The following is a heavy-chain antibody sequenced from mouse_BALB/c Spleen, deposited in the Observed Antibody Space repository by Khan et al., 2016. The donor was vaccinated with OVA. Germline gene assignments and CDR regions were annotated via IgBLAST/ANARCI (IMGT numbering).Heavy chain of an antibody. CDR2: IGYSGST. Sequence: EVQLQESGPGLVKPSQSRSLTCTVTGYSITSDYAWNWIRQFPGNKLEWMGYIGYSGSTSYNPSLKSRISITRDTSKNQFFLQLNSVTTEDTATXCCARLGPGFAYWGQGTLVTVSA. J-gene: IGHJ3*01. V-gene: IGHV3-2*02. CDR1: GYSITSDYA. D-gene: IGHD4-1*01. CDR3: ARLGPGFAY.